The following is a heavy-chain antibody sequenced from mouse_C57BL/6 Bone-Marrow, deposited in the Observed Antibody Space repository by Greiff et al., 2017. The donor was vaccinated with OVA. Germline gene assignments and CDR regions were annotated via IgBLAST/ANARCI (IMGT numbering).Heavy chain of an antibody. V-gene: IGHV5-9-1*02. CDR1: GFTFSSYA. CDR3: TRGTGTRWYFDV. Sequence: EVQLQESGEGLVKPGGSLKLSCAASGFTFSSYAMSWVRQTPEKRLEWVAYISSGGDYIYYADTVKGRFTISRDNARNTLYLQMSSLKSEDTAMYYCTRGTGTRWYFDVWGTGTTVTVSS. J-gene: IGHJ1*03. CDR2: ISSGGDYI. D-gene: IGHD4-1*01.